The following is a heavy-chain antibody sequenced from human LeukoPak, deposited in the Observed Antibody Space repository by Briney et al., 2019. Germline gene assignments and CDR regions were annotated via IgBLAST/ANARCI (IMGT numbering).Heavy chain of an antibody. D-gene: IGHD4-17*01. Sequence: SETLSHTCTVSGGSICSGDYYWSWIRQPPGKGLEWIGYIYYSGSTYYNPSLKSRVTISVDTSKNQFSLKLSSVTAADTAVYYCARLGDYRGFDYWGQGTLVTVSS. CDR2: IYYSGST. CDR1: GGSICSGDYY. V-gene: IGHV4-30-4*01. J-gene: IGHJ4*02. CDR3: ARLGDYRGFDY.